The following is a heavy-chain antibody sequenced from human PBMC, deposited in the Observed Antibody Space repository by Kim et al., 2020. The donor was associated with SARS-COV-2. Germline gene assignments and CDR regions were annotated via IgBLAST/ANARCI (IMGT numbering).Heavy chain of an antibody. D-gene: IGHD1-26*01. CDR2: IKSKTDGGTA. CDR3: ATRRGSSLQYFQY. CDR1: GFSFNNAW. Sequence: GGSLRLSCAASGFSFNNAWMSWVRQAPGKGLEWVGRIKSKTDGGTADYAAPVKGRFTISRDDSKNTLCLQMNSLKPEDTAVYYCATRRGSSLQYFQYWGQGTLVTVSS. V-gene: IGHV3-15*01. J-gene: IGHJ1*01.